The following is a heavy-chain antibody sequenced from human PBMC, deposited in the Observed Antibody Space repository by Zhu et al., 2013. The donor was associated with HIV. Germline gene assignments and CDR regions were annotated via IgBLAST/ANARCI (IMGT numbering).Heavy chain of an antibody. V-gene: IGHV1-8*01. Sequence: QVQLVQSGTEVKKPGASVKVSCQASGYTFSNYDIDWVRQATGQGLEWMGWMDPTTGDTGYAQKFQGRVTMTRNISTTTAYMELSGLRSEDTAVYYCARGLRGYYFGYWGQGILVTVSS. D-gene: IGHD3-10*01. J-gene: IGHJ4*02. CDR3: ARGLRGYYFGY. CDR2: MDPTTGDT. CDR1: GYTFSNYD.